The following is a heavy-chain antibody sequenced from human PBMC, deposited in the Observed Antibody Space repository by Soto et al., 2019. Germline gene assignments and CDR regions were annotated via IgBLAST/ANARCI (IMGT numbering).Heavy chain of an antibody. Sequence: SETRSRTWTVSADSINSYCWSWIRQLAGKGLGWIGRIYTSRSTNYNPSLKSRVTMSVDTSKNQFSLKLNSVTAADTAVYYCARELMTYYDFWSGSNPAGMDAWGQGTTVTVSS. J-gene: IGHJ6*02. CDR1: ADSINSYC. D-gene: IGHD3-3*01. CDR3: ARELMTYYDFWSGSNPAGMDA. V-gene: IGHV4-4*07. CDR2: IYTSRST.